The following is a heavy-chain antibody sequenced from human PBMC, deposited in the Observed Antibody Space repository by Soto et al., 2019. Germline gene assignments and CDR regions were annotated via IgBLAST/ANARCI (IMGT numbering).Heavy chain of an antibody. V-gene: IGHV1-69*13. J-gene: IGHJ5*02. D-gene: IGHD1-1*01. CDR2: IIPIFGTA. CDR1: GGTFSSYA. Sequence: SVKVSCKASGGTFSSYAISWVRQAPGQGLEWMGGIIPIFGTANYAQKFQGRVTITADESTSTAYMELSSLRSEDTAVYYCAMSGHNLSWFDPWGQGTLVTVSS. CDR3: AMSGHNLSWFDP.